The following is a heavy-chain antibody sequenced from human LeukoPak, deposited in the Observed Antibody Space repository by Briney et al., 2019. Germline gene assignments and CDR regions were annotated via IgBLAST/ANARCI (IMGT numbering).Heavy chain of an antibody. CDR2: IKQDGSEK. CDR1: GFTFSNYW. J-gene: IGHJ6*03. V-gene: IGHV3-7*01. Sequence: PGGSLRLSCAASGFTFSNYWMTWVRQAPGKGLEWVGNIKQDGSEKYYVDSVKGRFTISRDNAKNSLYLQMKSLRAEDTAVYYCAKGGGYEAQYYYYYLDVWGKGTTVTISS. D-gene: IGHD5-12*01. CDR3: AKGGGYEAQYYYYYLDV.